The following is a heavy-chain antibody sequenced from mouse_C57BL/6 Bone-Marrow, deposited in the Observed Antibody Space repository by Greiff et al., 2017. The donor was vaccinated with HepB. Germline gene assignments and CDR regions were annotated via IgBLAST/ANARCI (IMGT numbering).Heavy chain of an antibody. J-gene: IGHJ3*01. CDR3: ALKDYRGFAY. Sequence: EVQLQESGPVLVKPGASVKMSCKASGYTFTDYYMNWVKQSHGKSLEWIGVINPYNGGTSYNQKFKGKATLTVDKSSSTAYMELNSLTSEDSAVYYCALKDYRGFAYWGQGTLVTVSA. CDR2: INPYNGGT. D-gene: IGHD2-12*01. V-gene: IGHV1-19*01. CDR1: GYTFTDYY.